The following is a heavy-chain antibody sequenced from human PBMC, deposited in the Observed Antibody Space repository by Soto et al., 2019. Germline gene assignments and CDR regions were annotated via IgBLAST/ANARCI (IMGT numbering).Heavy chain of an antibody. CDR3: ARLEQWLPLYNDAFEI. CDR1: GDSVSSNSAA. Sequence: QTLSLTCAISGDSVSSNSAAWNWIRQPPSRGLEWLGRTYYRSKWYNDYAVSVKSRITINPDTSKNQFSLQLNSVTPEDTAVYYCARLEQWLPLYNDAFEIWGQGTMVTVSS. V-gene: IGHV6-1*01. CDR2: TYYRSKWYN. D-gene: IGHD6-19*01. J-gene: IGHJ3*02.